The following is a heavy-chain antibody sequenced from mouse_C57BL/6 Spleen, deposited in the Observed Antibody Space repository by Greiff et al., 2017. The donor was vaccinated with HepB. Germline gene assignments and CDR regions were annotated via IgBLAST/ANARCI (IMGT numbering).Heavy chain of an antibody. D-gene: IGHD3-3*01. CDR3: AIGGFAY. V-gene: IGHV1-9*01. CDR2: ILPGSGST. Sequence: VQLQQSGAELMKPGASVKLSCKASGYTFTGYWIEWVKQRPGHGLEWIGEILPGSGSTDYNEKFKGKATFTADTSSITAYMQPSSLTTEDYAIYCCAIGGFAYWGQGTLVTVSA. CDR1: GYTFTGYW. J-gene: IGHJ3*01.